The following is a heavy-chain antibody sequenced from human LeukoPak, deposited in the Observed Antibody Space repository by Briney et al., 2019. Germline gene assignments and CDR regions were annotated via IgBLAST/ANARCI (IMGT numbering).Heavy chain of an antibody. Sequence: ASVKVSCKASGYTFTSYGISWVRQAPGQGLEWMGWISAYNGNTNYAQKLQGRVTMTTDTSTSTAYMELRSLRSDDTAVYYCARVPGGSYEYYYGMDVWGQGTTVTVSS. D-gene: IGHD3-16*01. V-gene: IGHV1-18*01. CDR1: GYTFTSYG. J-gene: IGHJ6*02. CDR3: ARVPGGSYEYYYGMDV. CDR2: ISAYNGNT.